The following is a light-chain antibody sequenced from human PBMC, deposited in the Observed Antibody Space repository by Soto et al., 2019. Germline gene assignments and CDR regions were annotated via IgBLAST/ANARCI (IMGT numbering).Light chain of an antibody. CDR2: DAS. J-gene: IGKJ1*01. Sequence: EIVLTQSPATLSLSPGERATLSCRASQSVSSYLAWYQQKPGQAPRLLIYDASNRATGIPARFSGSGSGTEFTLTITSLRSEDFAVYYCQQYDSYSWTFGQGTKVDI. CDR3: QQYDSYSWT. CDR1: QSVSSY. V-gene: IGKV3-11*01.